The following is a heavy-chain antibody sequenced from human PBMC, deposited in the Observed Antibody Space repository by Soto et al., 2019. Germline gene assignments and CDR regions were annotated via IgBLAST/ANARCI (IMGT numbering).Heavy chain of an antibody. CDR1: GASMTSYH. CDR2: VYYNGAT. V-gene: IGHV4-59*03. D-gene: IGHD3-16*01. Sequence: QVQLQVSGPGLLRPSATLSLTCRVSGASMTSYHWTWIRQSPGKGLEWIGNVYYNGATTYNHSLRSRVAISIDTSEKQCALKLTSLTAADSATDVCASAGQTVSFFDFWAQGALVAISS. J-gene: IGHJ5*01. CDR3: ASAGQTVSFFDF.